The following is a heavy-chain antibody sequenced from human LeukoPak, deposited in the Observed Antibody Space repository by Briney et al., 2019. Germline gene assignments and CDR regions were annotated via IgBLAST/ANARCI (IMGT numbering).Heavy chain of an antibody. V-gene: IGHV3-30-3*01. D-gene: IGHD6-19*01. CDR3: AKDSTGSGWRYFDY. J-gene: IGHJ4*02. Sequence: PGGSLRLSCAASGFTFSSYAMHWVRQAPGKGLEWVAVISYDGSNKYYADSVKGRFTISRDNSKNTLCLQMNSLRAEDTAVYYCAKDSTGSGWRYFDYWGQGTLVTVSS. CDR2: ISYDGSNK. CDR1: GFTFSSYA.